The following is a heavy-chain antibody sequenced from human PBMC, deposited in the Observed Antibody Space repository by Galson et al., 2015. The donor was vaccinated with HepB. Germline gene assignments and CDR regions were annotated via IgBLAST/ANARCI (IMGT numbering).Heavy chain of an antibody. D-gene: IGHD2-2*01. V-gene: IGHV3-30*18. CDR3: AKSPLARDCSSTSCYLVHYYYMDV. CDR2: ISYDGSNK. Sequence: SGFTFSSYGMHWVRQAPGKGLEWVAVISYDGSNKYYADSVKGRFTISRDNSKNTLYLQMNSLRAEDTAVYYCAKSPLARDCSSTSCYLVHYYYMDVWGKGTTVTVSS. CDR1: GFTFSSYG. J-gene: IGHJ6*03.